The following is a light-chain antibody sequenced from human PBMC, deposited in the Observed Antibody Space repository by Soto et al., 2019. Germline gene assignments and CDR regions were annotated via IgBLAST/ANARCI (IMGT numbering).Light chain of an antibody. V-gene: IGKV3-15*01. CDR3: LQYHNLWA. Sequence: IVMTQSPATLSVSPGERATLSCRASQNIYSNVDWYQQRPGQAPRLLIYRASTRAPGIPARFSGSGSGTEFTLTIRSLQSEDFTGYYCLQYHNLWAFGQGTKVEIK. CDR1: QNIYSN. J-gene: IGKJ1*01. CDR2: RAS.